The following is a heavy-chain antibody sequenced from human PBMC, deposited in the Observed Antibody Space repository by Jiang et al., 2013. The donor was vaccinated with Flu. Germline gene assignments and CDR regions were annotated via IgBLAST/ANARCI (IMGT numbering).Heavy chain of an antibody. CDR2: NHSGST. CDR3: ARVVGGVVLPSTHYFDY. J-gene: IGHJ4*02. D-gene: IGHD2/OR15-2a*01. Sequence: NHSGSTNYNRPSKSRVTISVDTSKNQFSLKLSSVTAADTAMYYCARVVGGVVLPSTHYFDYWGQGTLVTVSS. V-gene: IGHV4-34*01.